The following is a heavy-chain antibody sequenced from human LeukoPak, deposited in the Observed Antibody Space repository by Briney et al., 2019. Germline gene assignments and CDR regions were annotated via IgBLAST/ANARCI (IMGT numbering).Heavy chain of an antibody. CDR2: ISGSGGST. V-gene: IGHV3-23*01. J-gene: IGHJ6*02. CDR1: GFTFSSYA. CDR3: AKDGYSSGWPYYYYYYGMDV. D-gene: IGHD6-19*01. Sequence: GGSLRLSCAASGFTFSSYAMSWVRQAPGKGLEWVSAISGSGGSTYYADSVKGRFTISRDNSKNTLYLQMNSLRAEDTAVYYCAKDGYSSGWPYYYYYYGMDVWGQGTTVTVSS.